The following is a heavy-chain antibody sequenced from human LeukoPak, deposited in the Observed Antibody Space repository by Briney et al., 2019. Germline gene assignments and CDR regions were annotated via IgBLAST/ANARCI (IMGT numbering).Heavy chain of an antibody. J-gene: IGHJ4*02. CDR1: GGTFSSYA. D-gene: IGHD3-22*01. Sequence: ASVKVSCKASGGTFSSYAISWVRQAPGQGLEWMGWISAYNGNTNYAQKLQGRVTMTTDTSTSTAYMELRSLRSDDTAVYYCAVVGYYRTLDYWGQGTLVTVSS. CDR3: AVVGYYRTLDY. CDR2: ISAYNGNT. V-gene: IGHV1-18*01.